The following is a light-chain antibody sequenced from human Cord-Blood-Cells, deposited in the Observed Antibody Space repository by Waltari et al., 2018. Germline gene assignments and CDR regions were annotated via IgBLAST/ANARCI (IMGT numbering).Light chain of an antibody. Sequence: DIQMTQSPSSLCASVGDTATITCRASQSISSYLNWYQQKPGKAPKLLIYAASSLQSGVPSRFSGSGSGTDFTLTISSLQPEDFATYYCQQSYSTPMYTFGQGTKLEIK. V-gene: IGKV1-39*01. CDR2: AAS. CDR1: QSISSY. CDR3: QQSYSTPMYT. J-gene: IGKJ2*01.